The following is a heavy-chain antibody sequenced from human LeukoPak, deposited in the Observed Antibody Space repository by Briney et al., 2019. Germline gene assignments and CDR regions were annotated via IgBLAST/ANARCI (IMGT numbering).Heavy chain of an antibody. CDR1: GFTFSSYS. J-gene: IGHJ4*02. V-gene: IGHV3-21*01. CDR2: ISSSSSYI. CDR3: ARARLMRAHAYYFDY. D-gene: IGHD3-16*01. Sequence: PGGSLRLSCAASGFTFSSYSMNWVRQAPGKGLEWVSSISSSSSYIYYADSVKGRFTISRDNAKNSLYLQMNSLRAEDTAVYYCARARLMRAHAYYFDYWGQGTLVTVSS.